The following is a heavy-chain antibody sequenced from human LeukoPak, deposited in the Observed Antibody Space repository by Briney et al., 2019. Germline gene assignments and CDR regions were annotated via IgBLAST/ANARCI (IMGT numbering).Heavy chain of an antibody. D-gene: IGHD2-15*01. V-gene: IGHV1-2*02. J-gene: IGHJ3*02. CDR3: ATGLAALNAFDI. Sequence: ASVKVSCKASGYTFTDYYIHWVRQAPGQGLEWMGWINPNSGGTYYAQTFQDRVTMTEDTSTDTAYMELSSLRSEDTAVYYCATGLAALNAFDIWGQGTMVTVSS. CDR2: INPNSGGT. CDR1: GYTFTDYY.